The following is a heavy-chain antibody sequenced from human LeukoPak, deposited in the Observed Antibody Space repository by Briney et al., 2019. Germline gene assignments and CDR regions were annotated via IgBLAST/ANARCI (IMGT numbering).Heavy chain of an antibody. CDR3: ARRGDSSLQGPYFFDY. Sequence: SETLSLTCTVSGGSISSSDYYWGWIRQHPGKGLEWIGYIYYSGSTYYNPSLKSRLTISLDTSKNQFSLKLSSVTAADTAVYYCARRGDSSLQGPYFFDYWDQGTLVTVSS. CDR1: GGSISSSDYY. J-gene: IGHJ4*02. D-gene: IGHD3-22*01. V-gene: IGHV4-31*03. CDR2: IYYSGST.